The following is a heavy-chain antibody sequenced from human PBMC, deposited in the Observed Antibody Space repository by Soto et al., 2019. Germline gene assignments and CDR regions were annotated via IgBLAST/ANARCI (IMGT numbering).Heavy chain of an antibody. CDR2: ISYDGSNK. D-gene: IGHD3-22*01. J-gene: IGHJ3*02. CDR1: GFTFSSYA. Sequence: GGSLRLSCAASGFTFSSYAMHWVRQAPGKGLEWVAVISYDGSNKYYADSVKGRFTISRDNSKNTLYLQMNSLRAEDTAVYYCARGWYYYDSSGYYPDAFDIWGQGTMVTVSS. V-gene: IGHV3-30-3*01. CDR3: ARGWYYYDSSGYYPDAFDI.